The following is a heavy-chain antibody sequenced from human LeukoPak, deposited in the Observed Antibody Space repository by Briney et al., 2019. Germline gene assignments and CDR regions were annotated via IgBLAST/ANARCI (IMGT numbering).Heavy chain of an antibody. CDR2: IWYDGSNK. D-gene: IGHD6-19*01. Sequence: PGGSLRLSCAASGFTFSSYGMHWVRQAPGKGLEWVAVIWYDGSNKYYADSVKGRFTISRDNSKNTLYLQMNSLRAEDTALYYCAKDEAVGHPTVKFDYWGQGTLVTVSS. V-gene: IGHV3-33*06. CDR3: AKDEAVGHPTVKFDY. J-gene: IGHJ4*02. CDR1: GFTFSSYG.